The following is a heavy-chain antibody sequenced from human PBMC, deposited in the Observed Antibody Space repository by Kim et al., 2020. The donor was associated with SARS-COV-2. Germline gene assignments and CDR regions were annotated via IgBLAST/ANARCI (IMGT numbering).Heavy chain of an antibody. V-gene: IGHV3-23*01. CDR1: GFSFNSYA. J-gene: IGHJ4*02. Sequence: GGSLRLSCVVSGFSFNSYAMSWVRQAPGKGLEWVSLIYNYGVNTYYADSVKGRFTISRDSSKNMLFLQLDSVRVDDTGVYYCAKDQGARGGGYGGNFFDQWGQGTRVTVSS. CDR3: AKDQGARGGGYGGNFFDQ. D-gene: IGHD5-12*01. CDR2: IYNYGVNT.